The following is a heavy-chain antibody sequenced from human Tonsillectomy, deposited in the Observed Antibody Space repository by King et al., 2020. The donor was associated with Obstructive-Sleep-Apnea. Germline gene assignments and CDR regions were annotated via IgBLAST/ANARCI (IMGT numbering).Heavy chain of an antibody. D-gene: IGHD5-24*01. CDR1: GFTFSSYA. CDR3: AKVQRWLQIGGYFQH. J-gene: IGHJ1*01. V-gene: IGHV3-23*04. CDR2: IIGSGGST. Sequence: DVQLVESGGGLVQPGGSLRLSCAASGFTFSSYAMSWVRQAPGKGLEWVSAIIGSGGSTYYADSVKGRFTISRGNSKNTLYLQMNSLRAEDTAVYYCAKVQRWLQIGGYFQHWGQGTLVTVSS.